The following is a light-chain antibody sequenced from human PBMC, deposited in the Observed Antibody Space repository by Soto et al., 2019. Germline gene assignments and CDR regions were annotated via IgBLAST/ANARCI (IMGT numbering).Light chain of an antibody. CDR1: SSDVGGYNY. V-gene: IGLV2-14*01. CDR2: EVS. Sequence: QSVLTQPASVSGSPGQSITISCTGTSSDVGGYNYVSWYQQHPGKAPKLMIYEVSNRPSGVSNGFSGSKSGNTASLTSSGLQAEDEADYYCSSYTSSSTTVFGGGTKLTVL. J-gene: IGLJ3*02. CDR3: SSYTSSSTTV.